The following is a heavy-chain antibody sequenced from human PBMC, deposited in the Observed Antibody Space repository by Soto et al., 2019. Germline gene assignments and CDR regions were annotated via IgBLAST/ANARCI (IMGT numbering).Heavy chain of an antibody. Sequence: QVQLVESGGGVVQPGRSLRLSCAAYGFTFSSYAMHWVRQAPGKGLEWVAVISYDGSNKYYADSVKGRFTISRDNSKNTLYLQMNSLRAEDTAVYYCARGLGYCSSTSCNNWFDPWGQGTLVTVSS. CDR1: GFTFSSYA. CDR2: ISYDGSNK. CDR3: ARGLGYCSSTSCNNWFDP. V-gene: IGHV3-30-3*01. D-gene: IGHD2-2*01. J-gene: IGHJ5*02.